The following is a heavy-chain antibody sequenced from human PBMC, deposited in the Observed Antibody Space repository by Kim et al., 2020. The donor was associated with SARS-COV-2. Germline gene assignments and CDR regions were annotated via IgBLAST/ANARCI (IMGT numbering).Heavy chain of an antibody. D-gene: IGHD3-3*01. J-gene: IGHJ6*03. V-gene: IGHV1-2*02. CDR1: GYTFTGYY. CDR3: AASPRTYDFWSGYYQYYYYYMDV. CDR2: INPNSGGT. Sequence: ASVKVSCKASGYTFTGYYMHWVRQAPGQGLEWMGWINPNSGGTNYAQKFQGRVTMTRDTSISTAYMELSRLRSDDTAVYYCAASPRTYDFWSGYYQYYYYYMDVWGKGTTVTVSS.